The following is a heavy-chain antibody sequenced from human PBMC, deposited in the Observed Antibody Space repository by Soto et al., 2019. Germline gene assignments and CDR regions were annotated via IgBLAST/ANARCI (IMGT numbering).Heavy chain of an antibody. V-gene: IGHV1-18*01. J-gene: IGHJ4*02. CDR1: GYTFTSYG. Sequence: QVQLVQSGAEVKKPGASVKVSCKASGYTFTSYGISWVRQAPGQGLEWMGWISAYNGNTNYAQKLQGRVTMTTDTHTSTAYMELRSLRSDDTAVYYCARDGTYYYDSSGYSYFDYWGQGTLVTVSS. CDR2: ISAYNGNT. D-gene: IGHD3-22*01. CDR3: ARDGTYYYDSSGYSYFDY.